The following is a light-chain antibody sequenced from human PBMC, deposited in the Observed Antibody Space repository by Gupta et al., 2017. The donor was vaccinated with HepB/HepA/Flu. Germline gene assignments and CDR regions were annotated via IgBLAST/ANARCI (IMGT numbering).Light chain of an antibody. CDR2: GNS. Sequence: QSVLTQPPSVSGAPGQRVTISCTGSSFNIGAGYDVHWYQQLPGTAPKLLIYGNSNRPSGVPDRFSGSKSGTSASLAITGLQAEDEADYYCQSYDSSLKVFGGGTKLTVL. J-gene: IGLJ3*02. CDR3: QSYDSSLKV. V-gene: IGLV1-40*01. CDR1: SFNIGAGYD.